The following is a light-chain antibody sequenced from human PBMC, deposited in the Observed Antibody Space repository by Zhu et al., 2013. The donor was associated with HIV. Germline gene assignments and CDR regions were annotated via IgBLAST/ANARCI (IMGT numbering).Light chain of an antibody. CDR3: QRFGSSVTWT. CDR2: GAS. Sequence: EIVLTQSPGTLSLSPGERATLSCWASQSVSGTYLAWYQQKPGQAPRLLIYGASSRATGIPDRFSGSGSGTDFTLTITGLEPEDIGMYFCQRFGSSVTWTFGQGTNLEIK. J-gene: IGKJ1*01. CDR1: QSVSGTY. V-gene: IGKV3-20*01.